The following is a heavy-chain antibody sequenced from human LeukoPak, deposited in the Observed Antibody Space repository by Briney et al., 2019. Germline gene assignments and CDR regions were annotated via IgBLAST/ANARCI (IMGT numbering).Heavy chain of an antibody. J-gene: IGHJ6*02. CDR2: IYYSGST. V-gene: IGHV4-31*03. CDR1: GGSISSGGYY. CDR3: ARDVVINYYYGMDV. D-gene: IGHD3-22*01. Sequence: SETLSLTCTVSGGSISSGGYYWSWIRQHPGKGLEWIGYIYYSGSTYYNPSLKGRVTISVDTSKNQFSLKLSSVTAADTAVYYCARDVVINYYYGMDVWGQGTTVTVSS.